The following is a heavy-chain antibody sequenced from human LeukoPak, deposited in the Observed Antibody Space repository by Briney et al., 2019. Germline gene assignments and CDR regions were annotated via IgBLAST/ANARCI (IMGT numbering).Heavy chain of an antibody. J-gene: IGHJ6*02. D-gene: IGHD2-15*01. CDR2: IRSKAYGGTT. CDR1: GFTFGDYA. CDR3: TRSSDIVVVVAAVGMDV. V-gene: IGHV3-49*03. Sequence: GSLRLSCTASGFTFGDYAMSWFRQAPGKGLEWVGFIRSKAYGGTTEYAAYVKGRFTISRDDSKSIAYLQMNSLKTEDTAVYYCTRSSDIVVVVAAVGMDVWGQGTTVTVSS.